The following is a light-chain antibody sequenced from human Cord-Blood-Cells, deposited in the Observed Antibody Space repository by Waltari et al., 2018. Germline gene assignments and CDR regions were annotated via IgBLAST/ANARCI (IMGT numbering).Light chain of an antibody. CDR3: CSYAGSSTVV. CDR2: EGS. J-gene: IGLJ2*01. CDR1: SSDAGSYNL. Sequence: QSVLTPPASVSGSPGQSITTSSTGPSSDAGSYNLVHWYQQNPGKAPKLMIYEGSKRPSGVSNRYSGSKSGNTASLTISGLQAEEEADYYCCSYAGSSTVVFGGGTKLTVL. V-gene: IGLV2-23*01.